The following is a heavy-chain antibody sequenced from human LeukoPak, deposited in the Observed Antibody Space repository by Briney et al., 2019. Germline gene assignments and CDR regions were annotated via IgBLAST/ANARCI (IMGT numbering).Heavy chain of an antibody. Sequence: SETLSLTCSVSVVSMNGYYWSWLRQSAGNRLEWIGHVDSSGNTNYNPSLESRVTMSVDTPKKQFSLKLTSVTAADMAVYFCARQFLVGPTFHAFDLWGQGTRVTVSS. V-gene: IGHV4-4*07. CDR3: ARQFLVGPTFHAFDL. J-gene: IGHJ3*01. CDR1: VVSMNGYY. D-gene: IGHD1-26*01. CDR2: VDSSGNT.